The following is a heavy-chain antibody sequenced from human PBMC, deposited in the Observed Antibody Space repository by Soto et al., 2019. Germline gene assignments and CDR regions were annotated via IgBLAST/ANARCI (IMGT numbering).Heavy chain of an antibody. J-gene: IGHJ4*02. Sequence: DSVKGRFTISRDNSKNMLYLQMNSLRAEDTAVYYCAKDFSYFDYWGQGTLVTVSS. V-gene: IGHV3-30*02. CDR3: AKDFSYFDY.